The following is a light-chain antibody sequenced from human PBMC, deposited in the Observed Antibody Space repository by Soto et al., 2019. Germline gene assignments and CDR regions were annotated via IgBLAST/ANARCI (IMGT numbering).Light chain of an antibody. CDR2: GAS. Sequence: DIQMTQSPSTLSASVGDRVTIICRASQSISSWLAWYQQKPGKAPKLLVYGASSLESGVPSRFSGSGSGTEFTLTISSLKPDDFATYYWQQYKSYLYTFGQGTKLEIK. CDR1: QSISSW. J-gene: IGKJ2*01. CDR3: QQYKSYLYT. V-gene: IGKV1-5*02.